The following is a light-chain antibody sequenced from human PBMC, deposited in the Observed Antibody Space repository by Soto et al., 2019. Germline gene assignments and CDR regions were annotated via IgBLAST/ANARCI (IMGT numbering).Light chain of an antibody. CDR1: NIRSKS. CDR3: QVWDSGSDQGV. J-gene: IGLJ3*02. Sequence: SYELTQPPSVSVAPGQTARITGGGNNIRSKSVHWYQQRPGQAPVLVVCDDSDRPSGIPERFSGSNSGNTATLTISRVEAGDEADYYCQVWDSGSDQGVFGGGTKLTVL. CDR2: DDS. V-gene: IGLV3-21*02.